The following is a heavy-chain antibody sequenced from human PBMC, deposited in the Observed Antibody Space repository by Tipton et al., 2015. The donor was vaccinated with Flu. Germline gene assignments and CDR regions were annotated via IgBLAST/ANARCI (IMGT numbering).Heavy chain of an antibody. D-gene: IGHD2-15*01. CDR1: GGSFSGYY. V-gene: IGHV4-34*01. CDR3: ARMGLLPHGMDV. CDR2: INHSGST. Sequence: TLSLTCAVYGGSFSGYYWSWIRQPPGKGLEWIGEINHSGSTNYNPSLKSRVTISVDTSKNQFSLKLSSVTAADTAVYYCARMGLLPHGMDVWGQGTTVTVSS. J-gene: IGHJ6*02.